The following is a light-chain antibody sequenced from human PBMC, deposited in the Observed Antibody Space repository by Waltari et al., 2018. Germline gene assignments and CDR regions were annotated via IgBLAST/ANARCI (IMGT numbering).Light chain of an antibody. CDR2: GSS. CDR1: QDIRND. CDR3: QKYNGDPPWT. J-gene: IGKJ1*01. V-gene: IGKV1-6*01. Sequence: AIQMTQSPSSLSASLGDRVTITCRASQDIRNDLAWYQQKSGSAPKLLIYGSSSLHTGVPSRFSGSGSGTDFSLTISGLQPEDVATYYCQKYNGDPPWTFGQGTKVEIK.